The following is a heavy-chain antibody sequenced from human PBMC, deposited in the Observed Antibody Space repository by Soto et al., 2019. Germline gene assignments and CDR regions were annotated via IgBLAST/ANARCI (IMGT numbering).Heavy chain of an antibody. Sequence: QVQLVQSGAEVKKPGSSVKVSCKASGGTFSSYAISWVRQAPGQGLEWMGGIIPISGTANYAQKFKGRVTIPAEESTSTDYMELSRLRSEDTAVYYCARSQGSSTSLEIYYYYYYGMDVWGQGTTVTVSS. V-gene: IGHV1-69*01. D-gene: IGHD2-2*01. J-gene: IGHJ6*02. CDR2: IIPISGTA. CDR3: ARSQGSSTSLEIYYYYYYGMDV. CDR1: GGTFSSYA.